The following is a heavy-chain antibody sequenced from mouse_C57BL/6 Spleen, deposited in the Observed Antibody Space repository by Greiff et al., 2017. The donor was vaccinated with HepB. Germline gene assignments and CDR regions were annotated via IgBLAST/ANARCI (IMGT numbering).Heavy chain of an antibody. CDR2: ISSGSSTI. V-gene: IGHV5-17*01. CDR1: GFTFSDYG. J-gene: IGHJ2*01. CDR3: ARRVEDYIDY. Sequence: EVKLVESGGGLVKPGGSLKLSCAASGFTFSDYGMHWVRQAPEKGLEWVAYISSGSSTIYYADKVKGRFTISRDNATNTLCLQMISLRSEDTAMYYSARRVEDYIDYWGQGTTLTVSS. D-gene: IGHD1-1*01.